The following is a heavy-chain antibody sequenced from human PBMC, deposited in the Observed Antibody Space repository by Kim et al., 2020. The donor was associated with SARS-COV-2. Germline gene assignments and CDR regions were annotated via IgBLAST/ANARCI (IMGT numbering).Heavy chain of an antibody. V-gene: IGHV3-9*01. Sequence: GGSLRLSCAASGFTFGDYAMHWVRQAPGKGLEWVSGISWNSGSIGYADSVKGRFTISRDNAKNSLYLQMNSLRAEDTALYYCAKDIDNVAARSDYFDYWGQGTLVTVSS. J-gene: IGHJ4*02. CDR2: ISWNSGSI. CDR3: AKDIDNVAARSDYFDY. D-gene: IGHD6-6*01. CDR1: GFTFGDYA.